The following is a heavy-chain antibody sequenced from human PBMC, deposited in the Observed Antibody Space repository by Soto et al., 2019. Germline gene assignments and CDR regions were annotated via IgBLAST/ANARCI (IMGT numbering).Heavy chain of an antibody. CDR3: ARCWAYYGSGSYYRLEWFDP. Sequence: ASVKVSCKASGYTFTSYGISWVRQAPGQGLEWMGWISAYNGNTNYAQKLQGRVTMTTDTSTSTAYMELRSLRSDDTAVYYCARCWAYYGSGSYYRLEWFDPWGQGTLVTVSS. CDR2: ISAYNGNT. D-gene: IGHD3-10*01. CDR1: GYTFTSYG. V-gene: IGHV1-18*01. J-gene: IGHJ5*02.